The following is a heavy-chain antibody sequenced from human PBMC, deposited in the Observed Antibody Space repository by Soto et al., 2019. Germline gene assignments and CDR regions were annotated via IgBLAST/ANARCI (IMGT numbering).Heavy chain of an antibody. V-gene: IGHV3-23*01. J-gene: IGHJ6*02. CDR1: GFTFSSYA. Sequence: EVQLLESGGGLVQPGGSLRLSCAASGFTFSSYAMSWVRQAPGKGLEWVAHISGSGRSTFYADSVEGRFTISRDNSKDTLYLQMNGLRAEDTAVYVCAKKLAVGYYYYYGMDVWGQGTTVTVSS. D-gene: IGHD1-26*01. CDR3: AKKLAVGYYYYYGMDV. CDR2: ISGSGRST.